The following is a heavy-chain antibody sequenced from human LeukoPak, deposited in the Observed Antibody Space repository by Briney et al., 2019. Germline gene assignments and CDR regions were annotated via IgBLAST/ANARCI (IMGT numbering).Heavy chain of an antibody. CDR2: ISGSGGST. D-gene: IGHD2-2*01. CDR3: TKDRYCTSTSCPTDH. CDR1: GFTFSSYA. Sequence: GGSLRLSCAASGFTFSSYAMSWVRQAPGKGLEWVSAISGSGGSTYYAGSVKVRFTISSDNKKNSLYLQMNRLRTEDTALYFCTKDRYCTSTSCPTDHWGQGNLVTVSS. J-gene: IGHJ4*02. V-gene: IGHV3-23*01.